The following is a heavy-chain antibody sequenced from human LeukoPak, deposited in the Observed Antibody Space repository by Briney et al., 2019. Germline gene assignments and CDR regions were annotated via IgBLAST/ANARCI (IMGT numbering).Heavy chain of an antibody. J-gene: IGHJ4*02. CDR1: GLTFSSYW. CDR3: ARESFAARWD. CDR2: IKQDGSEK. Sequence: HPGGSLRLSCAASGLTFSSYWMSWVRQAPGKGLEWVANIKQDGSEKYYVDCVKGRFTISRDNAKNSLYLQMNSLRAEDTAVYYCARESFAARWDWGQGTLVTVSS. V-gene: IGHV3-7*01. D-gene: IGHD6-6*01.